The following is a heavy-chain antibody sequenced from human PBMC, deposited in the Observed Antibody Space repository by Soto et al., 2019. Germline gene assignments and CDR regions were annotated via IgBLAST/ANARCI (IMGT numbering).Heavy chain of an antibody. V-gene: IGHV3-49*03. J-gene: IGHJ4*02. CDR1: GFTFGDYA. CDR3: TRVPCCNCYQHLDY. D-gene: IGHD2-15*01. Sequence: PGGPLRLSFTASGFTFGDYAMSWFRKAPGKGLEWVGFIRSKAYGGTTEYAASVKGRFTIPRDDSKSIAYLQMNSLKTEDKAVYYCTRVPCCNCYQHLDYWGQGTLVTVSS. CDR2: IRSKAYGGTT.